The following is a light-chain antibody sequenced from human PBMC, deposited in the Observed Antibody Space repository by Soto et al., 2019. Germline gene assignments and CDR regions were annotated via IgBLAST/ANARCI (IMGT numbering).Light chain of an antibody. CDR1: QSVSSN. V-gene: IGKV3-11*01. CDR3: QQRSSWPPT. Sequence: IVLTQSPATLSVSPGERATLSCRASQSVSSNLAWHQQRPGQAPRLLIYDASNRATGVPARFSGSGSGTDFTLTISSLEPEDFAVYYCQQRSSWPPTFGQGTRREIK. J-gene: IGKJ5*01. CDR2: DAS.